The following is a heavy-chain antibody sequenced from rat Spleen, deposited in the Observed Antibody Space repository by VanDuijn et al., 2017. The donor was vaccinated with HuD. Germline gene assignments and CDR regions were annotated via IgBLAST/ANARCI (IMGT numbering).Heavy chain of an antibody. CDR2: ISNSGGIT. CDR3: TRDSSRYYFDY. CDR1: GFTFSDYY. J-gene: IGHJ2*01. V-gene: IGHV5-20*01. D-gene: IGHD1-2*01. Sequence: EVQLVESGGDLVQPGRSLKLSCAASGFTFSDYYMAWVRQAPTKGLEWVASISNSGGITYYRDSVKGRFTISRDNAKSTLYLQLGSLRSDDTATYYCTRDSSRYYFDYWGQGVMVTVSS.